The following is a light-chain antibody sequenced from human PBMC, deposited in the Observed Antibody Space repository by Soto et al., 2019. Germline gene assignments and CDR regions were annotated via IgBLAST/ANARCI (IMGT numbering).Light chain of an antibody. CDR1: QGISNY. Sequence: DIQMTQSPSSLSASVVDRVTITXRAXQGISNYLAWYXQKXGKVPKXXXYAASTLQSGVPSRFSGSGSGTDFTLTINRLEPEDFAVYYCQQYGSYLYTFGQGTKVDIK. J-gene: IGKJ2*01. CDR3: QQYGSYLYT. CDR2: AAS. V-gene: IGKV1-27*01.